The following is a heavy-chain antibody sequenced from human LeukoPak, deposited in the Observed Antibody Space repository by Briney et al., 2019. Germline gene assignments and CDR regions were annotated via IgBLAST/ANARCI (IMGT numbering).Heavy chain of an antibody. CDR1: GDSISSYY. J-gene: IGHJ5*02. Sequence: SETLSLTCSVSGDSISSYYWSWIRQPPGKGLEWIGYIYYSGSTNYNPSLKSRVTISVDTSKNQFSLKLSSVTAADTAVYYCAGTPNWFDPWGQGTLVTVSS. D-gene: IGHD2-15*01. V-gene: IGHV4-59*01. CDR3: AGTPNWFDP. CDR2: IYYSGST.